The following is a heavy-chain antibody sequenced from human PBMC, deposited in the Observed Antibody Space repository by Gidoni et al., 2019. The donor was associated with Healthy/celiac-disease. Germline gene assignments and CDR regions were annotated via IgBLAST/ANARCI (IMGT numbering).Heavy chain of an antibody. CDR2: IRYDGSNK. CDR1: GFTCSSYG. CDR3: AKDRGRTLFDY. J-gene: IGHJ4*02. D-gene: IGHD2-15*01. Sequence: QVQLVESGGGVVQPGGSLRLSCAASGFTCSSYGMHWVRQAPGKGLEWVAFIRYDGSNKYYADSVKGRFTISRDNSKNTLYLQMNSLRAEDTAVYYCAKDRGRTLFDYWGQGTLVTVSS. V-gene: IGHV3-30*02.